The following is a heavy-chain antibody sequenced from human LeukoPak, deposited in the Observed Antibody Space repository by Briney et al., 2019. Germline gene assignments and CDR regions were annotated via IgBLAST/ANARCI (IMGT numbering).Heavy chain of an antibody. D-gene: IGHD4-11*01. CDR3: AKDLGDYSNYEHFQH. CDR2: ISGSGGST. V-gene: IGHV3-23*01. J-gene: IGHJ1*01. CDR1: GFTFSSYA. Sequence: PGGSLRLSCAASGFTFSSYAMSWVRQAPGKGLEWVSAISGSGGSTYYADSVKGRFTISRDNSKNTLYLQMNSLRAEDTAVYYCAKDLGDYSNYEHFQHWGQGTLVTVSS.